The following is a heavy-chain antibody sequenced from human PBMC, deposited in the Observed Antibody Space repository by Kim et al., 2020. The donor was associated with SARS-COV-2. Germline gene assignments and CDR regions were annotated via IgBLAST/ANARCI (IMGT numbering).Heavy chain of an antibody. D-gene: IGHD3-9*01. CDR1: GGSFSGYY. J-gene: IGHJ6*02. Sequence: SETLSLTCAVYGGSFSGYYWSWIRQPPGQGLEWIGEINHSGSTNYNPSLKSRVTISVDTSKNQFSLKLSSVTAADTAVYYCARGNTISHFYYYYYGMDVWGQGTTVTVSS. CDR2: INHSGST. CDR3: ARGNTISHFYYYYYGMDV. V-gene: IGHV4-34*01.